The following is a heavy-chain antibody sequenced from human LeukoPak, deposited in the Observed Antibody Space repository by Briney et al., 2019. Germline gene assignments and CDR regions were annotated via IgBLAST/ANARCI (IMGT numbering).Heavy chain of an antibody. CDR2: IKQDGSEK. CDR3: ATSRTFDY. D-gene: IGHD1-7*01. J-gene: IGHJ4*02. CDR1: GFTFNSYW. Sequence: GGSLRLSCAASGFTFNSYWMNWVRRAPGKGLGWVANIKQDGSEKYYVDSVKGRFTISRDNAENSLYLQMNSLRAEDTAVYYCATSRTFDYWGQGTLVTVSS. V-gene: IGHV3-7*01.